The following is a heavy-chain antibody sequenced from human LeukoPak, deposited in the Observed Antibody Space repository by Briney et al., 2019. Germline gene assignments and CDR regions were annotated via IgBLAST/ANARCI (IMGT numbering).Heavy chain of an antibody. CDR2: IIPILGIA. J-gene: IGHJ4*02. CDR3: ARGAYCYDSSGYYIKAPLDY. D-gene: IGHD3-22*01. CDR1: GGTFSSYA. Sequence: SVKVPCKASGGTFSSYAISWVRQAPGQGLEWMGRIIPILGIANYAQKFQGRVTITADKSTSTAYMELSSLRSEDTAVYYCARGAYCYDSSGYYIKAPLDYWGQGTLVTVSS. V-gene: IGHV1-69*04.